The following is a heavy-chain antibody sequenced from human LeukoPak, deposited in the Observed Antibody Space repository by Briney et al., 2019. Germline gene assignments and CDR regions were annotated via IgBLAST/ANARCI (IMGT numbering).Heavy chain of an antibody. J-gene: IGHJ5*02. Sequence: GSLRLSCAASGFTFSSYGMHWVRQALGKGLEWVAVIWYDGSNKYYADSVKGRFTISRDNSKNTLYLQMNSLRAEDTAVYYCASSPDNNWFDPWGQGTLVTVSS. V-gene: IGHV3-33*01. D-gene: IGHD3-9*01. CDR2: IWYDGSNK. CDR3: ASSPDNNWFDP. CDR1: GFTFSSYG.